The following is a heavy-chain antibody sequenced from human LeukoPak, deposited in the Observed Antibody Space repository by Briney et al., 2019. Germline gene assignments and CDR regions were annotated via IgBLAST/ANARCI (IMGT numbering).Heavy chain of an antibody. D-gene: IGHD6-19*01. V-gene: IGHV4-30-4*08. CDR1: GGSISSGDYY. J-gene: IGHJ3*02. CDR2: IYYSGST. CDR3: ASPSTIGYSSAWYVLADAFDI. Sequence: SETLSLTCTVSGGSISSGDYYWSWIRQPPGKGLEWIGYIYYSGSTYYNPSLKSRVTISVDTSKNQFSLKLSSVTAADTAVYYCASPSTIGYSSAWYVLADAFDIWGQGTMVTVSS.